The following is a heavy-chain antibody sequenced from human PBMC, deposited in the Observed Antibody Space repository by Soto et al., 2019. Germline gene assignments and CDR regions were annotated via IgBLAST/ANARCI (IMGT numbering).Heavy chain of an antibody. Sequence: PGGSLRLSCVASGFTFSDYGIHWVRQAPDKGLEWVAVVWFDGSIQYYGDSVKGRFTISRGNSNNTVDLQMNNLRAEDTAVYYCARVDFGGNSYYFDYWGQGTPVTVSS. D-gene: IGHD1-7*01. CDR3: ARVDFGGNSYYFDY. V-gene: IGHV3-33*01. CDR1: GFTFSDYG. CDR2: VWFDGSIQ. J-gene: IGHJ4*02.